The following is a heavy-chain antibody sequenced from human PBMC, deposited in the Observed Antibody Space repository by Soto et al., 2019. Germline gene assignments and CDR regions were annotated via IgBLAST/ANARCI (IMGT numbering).Heavy chain of an antibody. CDR2: INHSGST. Sequence: QVQLQQWGAGLLKPSETLSLTCAVYGGSFSGYYWSWIRQPPGKGLEWIGEINHSGSTNYNPSLKSRVTLSVDTSKNQFSLKLRSVTAADTAVYYCATVYYDYIWGSYRPPHYFDYWGQGTLVTVSS. J-gene: IGHJ4*02. V-gene: IGHV4-34*01. D-gene: IGHD3-16*02. CDR3: ATVYYDYIWGSYRPPHYFDY. CDR1: GGSFSGYY.